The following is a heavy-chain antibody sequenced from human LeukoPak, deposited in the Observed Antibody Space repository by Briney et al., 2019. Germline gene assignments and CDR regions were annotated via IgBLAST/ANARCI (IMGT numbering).Heavy chain of an antibody. Sequence: SVKVSCKASGFTFTSSAVQWVRQARGQRLEWIGWIVVGSGNTNYAQKFQERVTITRDMSTSTAYMELSSLRSEDTAVYYCARGVGATPDFDYWGQGTLVTVSS. CDR3: ARGVGATPDFDY. J-gene: IGHJ4*02. CDR1: GFTFTSSA. V-gene: IGHV1-58*01. CDR2: IVVGSGNT. D-gene: IGHD1-26*01.